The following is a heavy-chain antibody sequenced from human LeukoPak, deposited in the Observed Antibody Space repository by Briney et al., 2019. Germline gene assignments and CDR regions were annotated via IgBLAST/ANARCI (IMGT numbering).Heavy chain of an antibody. CDR1: GFTFSSYA. V-gene: IGHV3-7*02. CDR3: AGRLWFGEFPNDY. Sequence: QAGGSLRLSCAASGFTFSSYAMSWVRQAPGKGLEWVANIKQDGSEKYYVDSVKGRFTISRDNAKNSLYLQMNSLRAEDTAVYYCAGRLWFGEFPNDYWGQGTLVTVSS. CDR2: IKQDGSEK. D-gene: IGHD3-10*01. J-gene: IGHJ4*02.